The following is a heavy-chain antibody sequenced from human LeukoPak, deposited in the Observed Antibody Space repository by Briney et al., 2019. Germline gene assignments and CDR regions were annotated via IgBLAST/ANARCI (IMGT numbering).Heavy chain of an antibody. D-gene: IGHD3-10*01. V-gene: IGHV1-3*01. J-gene: IGHJ4*02. Sequence: ASVKVSCKASGYTFTSYAMHWVRQAPGQRLEWMGWINAGNGNTKYSQKFQGRVTITRDTSASKAYMELSSLRPEDTAVYYCARAYMVRGVIIGYWGQGTLVTVSS. CDR1: GYTFTSYA. CDR2: INAGNGNT. CDR3: ARAYMVRGVIIGY.